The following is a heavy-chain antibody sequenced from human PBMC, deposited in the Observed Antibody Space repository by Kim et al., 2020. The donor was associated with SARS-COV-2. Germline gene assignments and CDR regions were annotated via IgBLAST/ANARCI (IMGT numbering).Heavy chain of an antibody. Sequence: GGSLRLSCGASGFTFSDSAMHWVRRASGKGLEWVGRIRSKVNGYATAYSASVRGRFTISRDDSRNTAYLLMNSLKTEDTAVYYCTRVSGTTLAFWDAFD. CDR1: GFTFSDSA. J-gene: IGHJ3*02. CDR2: IRSKVNGYAT. D-gene: IGHD1-1*01. V-gene: IGHV3-73*01. CDR3: TRVSGTTLAFWDAFD.